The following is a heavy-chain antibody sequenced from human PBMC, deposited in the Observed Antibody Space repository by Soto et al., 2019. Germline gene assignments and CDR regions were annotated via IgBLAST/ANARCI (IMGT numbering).Heavy chain of an antibody. Sequence: PSETLSLTCTVSGGSISSYYWRWIRQPPGKGLEWIGYIYYSGSTNYNPSLKSRVTISVDTSKNQFSLKLSSVTAADTAVYYCARRLGEDFWSGYYTGGLYYGMDVWGQGTTVTVSS. J-gene: IGHJ6*02. CDR1: GGSISSYY. D-gene: IGHD3-3*01. CDR2: IYYSGST. CDR3: ARRLGEDFWSGYYTGGLYYGMDV. V-gene: IGHV4-59*01.